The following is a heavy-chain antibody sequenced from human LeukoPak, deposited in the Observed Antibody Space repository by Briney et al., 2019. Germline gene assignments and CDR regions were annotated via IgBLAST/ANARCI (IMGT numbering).Heavy chain of an antibody. J-gene: IGHJ4*02. CDR3: ARYVVYGSGKYYFDY. V-gene: IGHV4-4*08. CDR2: VYSSGST. CDR1: GGSISNYY. D-gene: IGHD3-10*01. Sequence: SETLSLTCTVSGGSISNYYWSWIRQPPRRGLEWIGYVYSSGSTNYNPSLKSRVTISVDTSKNQLSLKLNSVTAADTAVYFCARYVVYGSGKYYFDYWGQGSLVTVSS.